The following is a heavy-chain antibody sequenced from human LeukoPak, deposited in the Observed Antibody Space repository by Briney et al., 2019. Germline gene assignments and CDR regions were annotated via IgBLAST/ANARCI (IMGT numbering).Heavy chain of an antibody. J-gene: IGHJ4*02. Sequence: ASVKVSCKASGYTFTSYGISWVRQAPGQGLEWMGWISAYNGNTNYAQKLQGRVTMTTDTSTSTAYMELRSLRSDDTAVYYCAREARYSSSWYSMVWGQETLVTVSS. D-gene: IGHD6-13*01. CDR2: ISAYNGNT. CDR1: GYTFTSYG. CDR3: AREARYSSSWYSMV. V-gene: IGHV1-18*01.